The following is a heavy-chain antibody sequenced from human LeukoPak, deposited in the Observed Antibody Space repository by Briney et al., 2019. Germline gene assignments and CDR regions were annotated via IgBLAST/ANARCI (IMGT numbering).Heavy chain of an antibody. CDR2: FDPEDGET. Sequence: ASVTVFCKVSVYTLTELSMHWVRQAPGKRLEWTGGFDPEDGETIYAQKFQGRVTMTEDTSTDTAYMELSSLRSEDTAVYYCATALRYCTNGVCYTPNPHFDYWGQGTLVTVSS. J-gene: IGHJ4*02. V-gene: IGHV1-24*01. D-gene: IGHD2-8*01. CDR3: ATALRYCTNGVCYTPNPHFDY. CDR1: VYTLTELS.